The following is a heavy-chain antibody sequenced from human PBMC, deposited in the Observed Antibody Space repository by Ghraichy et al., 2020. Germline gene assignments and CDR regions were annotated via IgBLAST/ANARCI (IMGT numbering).Heavy chain of an antibody. D-gene: IGHD2-2*01. CDR2: IYYSGST. CDR3: ARDYAHAGAFDI. V-gene: IGHV4-31*03. Sequence: SETLSLTCTVSGGSISSGGYYWSWIRQHPGKGLEWIGYIYYSGSTYYNPSLKSRVTISVDTSKNQFSLKLSSVTAADTAVYYCARDYAHAGAFDIWGQGTMVTVSS. J-gene: IGHJ3*02. CDR1: GGSISSGGYY.